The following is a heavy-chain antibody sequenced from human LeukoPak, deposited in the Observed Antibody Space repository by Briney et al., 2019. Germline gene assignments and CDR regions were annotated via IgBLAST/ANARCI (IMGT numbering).Heavy chain of an antibody. CDR2: ISYDGSNK. CDR1: GFTFSSYA. Sequence: PGGSLRLSCAASGFTFSSYAMHWVRQAPGKGLEWVAVISYDGSNKYYADSVKGRFTISRDNSKNTLYLQMNSLRAEDTAVYYCARMTVTTHYFDYWGQGTLVTVSS. V-gene: IGHV3-30*14. CDR3: ARMTVTTHYFDY. D-gene: IGHD4-17*01. J-gene: IGHJ4*02.